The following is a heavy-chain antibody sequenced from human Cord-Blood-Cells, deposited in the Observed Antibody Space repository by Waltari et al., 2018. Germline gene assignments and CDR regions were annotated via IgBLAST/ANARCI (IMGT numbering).Heavy chain of an antibody. V-gene: IGHV3-7*01. CDR3: ARGGRAAADY. Sequence: EVQLVESGGGLVQPGGSLRLYCAASGFTFSSHWMSWVRQAPGKGLEWVANIKQDGSEKYYVDSVKGRFTISRDNAKNSLYLQMNSLRAEDTAVYYCARGGRAAADYWGQGTLVTVSS. J-gene: IGHJ4*02. CDR1: GFTFSSHW. CDR2: IKQDGSEK. D-gene: IGHD6-13*01.